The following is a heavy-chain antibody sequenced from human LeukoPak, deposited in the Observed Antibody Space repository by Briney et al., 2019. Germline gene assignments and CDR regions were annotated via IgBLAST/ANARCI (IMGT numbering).Heavy chain of an antibody. Sequence: PGGSLRLSCAASGFTFSSYWMSWVRQAPGKGPEWVANIKQDGSEKYYVDSVKGRFTISRDNAKNSLYLQMNSLRAEDTAVYYCARADDYYGSGSYYGDFDYWGQGTLVTVSS. D-gene: IGHD3-10*01. CDR2: IKQDGSEK. CDR3: ARADDYYGSGSYYGDFDY. V-gene: IGHV3-7*01. J-gene: IGHJ4*02. CDR1: GFTFSSYW.